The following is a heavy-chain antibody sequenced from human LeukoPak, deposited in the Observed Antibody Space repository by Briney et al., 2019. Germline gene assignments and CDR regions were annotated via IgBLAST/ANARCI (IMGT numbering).Heavy chain of an antibody. CDR2: INPNNGGT. V-gene: IGHV1-2*02. Sequence: ASVKVSCKASGYIFIDYHIHWVRQAPGQGLEWMGWINPNNGGTNYAQKFQGRVTMTRDTSINTAYMELSRLTSDDTAVYYCARDPYDILSRDAFDIWGQGTMVTVSS. J-gene: IGHJ3*02. CDR1: GYIFIDYH. CDR3: ARDPYDILSRDAFDI. D-gene: IGHD3-9*01.